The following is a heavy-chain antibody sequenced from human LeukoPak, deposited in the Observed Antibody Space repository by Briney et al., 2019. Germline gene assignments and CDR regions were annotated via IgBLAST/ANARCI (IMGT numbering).Heavy chain of an antibody. CDR3: ARYGIGYYDSSGYRNFDY. CDR1: GYTFNNYG. J-gene: IGHJ4*02. D-gene: IGHD3-22*01. Sequence: ASVKVSCKPSGYTFNNYGISWGRQAPGQGLEWMGWISAYNGDSNYVQKLQGRVTMTTDTSTRTAYMELRSLRSDDTAVYYCARYGIGYYDSSGYRNFDYWGQGTLVTVSS. V-gene: IGHV1-18*01. CDR2: ISAYNGDS.